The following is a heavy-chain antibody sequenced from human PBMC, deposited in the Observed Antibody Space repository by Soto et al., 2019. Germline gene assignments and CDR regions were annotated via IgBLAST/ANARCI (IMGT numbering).Heavy chain of an antibody. D-gene: IGHD2-21*01. CDR2: INPGNSDT. J-gene: IGHJ6*02. Sequence: VGSLWISCVDSVVIFLRDMTCCVREMLGKRGEWMRIINPGNSDTTYSPSFQGQVTISADNSINTAYLQWSSLRASDTAVYYCMTYYGDSNYFYNGMDVWGQGTTGTVSS. CDR3: MTYYGDSNYFYNGMDV. CDR1: VVIFLRDM. V-gene: IGHV5-51*02.